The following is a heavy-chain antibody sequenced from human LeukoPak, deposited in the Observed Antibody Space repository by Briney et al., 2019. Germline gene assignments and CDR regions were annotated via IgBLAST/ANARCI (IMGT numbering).Heavy chain of an antibody. CDR3: ARGIEEAYSGSYPDAFDI. CDR2: ISAYNGNT. V-gene: IGHV1-18*01. J-gene: IGHJ3*02. D-gene: IGHD1-26*01. Sequence: ASVKVSCKASGYTFTSYGISWVRQAPGQGLEWMGWISAYNGNTNYAQKLQGRVTMTRNTSISTAYMELSSLRSEDTAVYYCARGIEEAYSGSYPDAFDIWGQGTMVTVSS. CDR1: GYTFTSYG.